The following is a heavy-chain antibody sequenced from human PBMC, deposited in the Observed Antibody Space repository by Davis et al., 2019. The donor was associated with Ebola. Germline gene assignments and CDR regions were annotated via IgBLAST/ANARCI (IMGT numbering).Heavy chain of an antibody. CDR2: ISWNSGSI. Sequence: PGGSLRLSCAASGFTFDDYAMHWVRQAPGKGLEWVSGISWNSGSIGYADSVKGRFTISRDNSKNTLYLQMNSLRAEDTAVYYCARARRRGFWFGEFFDYWGQGTLVTVSS. D-gene: IGHD3-10*01. CDR1: GFTFDDYA. J-gene: IGHJ4*02. CDR3: ARARRRGFWFGEFFDY. V-gene: IGHV3-9*01.